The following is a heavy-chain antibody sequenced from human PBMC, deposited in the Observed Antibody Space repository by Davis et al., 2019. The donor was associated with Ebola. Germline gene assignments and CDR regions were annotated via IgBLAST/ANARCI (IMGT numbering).Heavy chain of an antibody. CDR1: GFTFSSYP. V-gene: IGHV3-30*14. D-gene: IGHD4-11*01. J-gene: IGHJ4*02. CDR3: ARDSDDYSFDY. CDR2: ISSDGHTE. Sequence: GGSLRLSCAASGFTFSSYPMHWVRQAPGQGLEWVAIISSDGHTEYYADSVKGRFTISRDISKNTVYLQMNSLRAEDTAVYYCARDSDDYSFDYWGQGTLVTVSS.